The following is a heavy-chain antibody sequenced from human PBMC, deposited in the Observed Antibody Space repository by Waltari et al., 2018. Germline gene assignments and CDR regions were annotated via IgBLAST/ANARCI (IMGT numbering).Heavy chain of an antibody. CDR3: ARDDWGYGRLYY. Sequence: EVQLVESGGGLVTPGGSLRPSFAASGFPFSSYSMNWVRQAPGKGLEWVSSISSSSSYIYYADSVKGRFTISRDNAKNSLYLQMNSLRAEDTAVYYCARDDWGYGRLYYWGQGTLVTVSS. J-gene: IGHJ4*02. CDR1: GFPFSSYS. D-gene: IGHD7-27*01. V-gene: IGHV3-21*01. CDR2: ISSSSSYI.